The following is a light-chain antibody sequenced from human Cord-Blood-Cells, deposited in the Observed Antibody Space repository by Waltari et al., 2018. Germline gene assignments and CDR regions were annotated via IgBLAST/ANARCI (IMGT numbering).Light chain of an antibody. CDR3: CSYAGSSTWV. V-gene: IGLV2-23*01. CDR1: SSDVASYKL. Sequence: SALTQPASVSGSPGQPITISCTGTSSDVASYKLVSWYQQPPGKAPKLMIYEGSTRPSGVSNRFSGSKAGNTASLTISGLQAEDEADYYCCSYAGSSTWVFGGGTKLTVL. CDR2: EGS. J-gene: IGLJ3*02.